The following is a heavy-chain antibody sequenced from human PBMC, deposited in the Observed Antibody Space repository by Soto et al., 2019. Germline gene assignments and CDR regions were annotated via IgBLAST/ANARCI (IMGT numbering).Heavy chain of an antibody. V-gene: IGHV1-18*01. Sequence: QGQLVQSGAEVKKPGASVKVSCKASGYTFTDYDISWVRQAPGQGLEWMGWISVDNGNKKYVESLQGRVTMTTDTSTSTAYMEVRSLRSDDTAVYYCARTSVSNYNWFDPWGQGTLVAVSS. CDR2: ISVDNGNK. J-gene: IGHJ5*02. CDR1: GYTFTDYD. D-gene: IGHD4-4*01. CDR3: ARTSVSNYNWFDP.